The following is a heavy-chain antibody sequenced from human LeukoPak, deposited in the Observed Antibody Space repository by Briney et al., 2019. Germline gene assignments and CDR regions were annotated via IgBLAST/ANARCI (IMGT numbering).Heavy chain of an antibody. CDR3: ARVFTSGWPYYYYYMDV. Sequence: GGSLRLSCAASGFTFSSYEMNWVRQAPGKGLEWVSYISSSGSTIYYADSVKGRFTISRDNAKNSLYLQMNSLRAEDTAVYYCARVFTSGWPYYYYYMDVWGKGTTVTVSS. D-gene: IGHD6-19*01. CDR1: GFTFSSYE. V-gene: IGHV3-48*03. CDR2: ISSSGSTI. J-gene: IGHJ6*03.